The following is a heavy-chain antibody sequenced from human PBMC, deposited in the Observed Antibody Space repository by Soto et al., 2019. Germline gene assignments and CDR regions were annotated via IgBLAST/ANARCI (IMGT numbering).Heavy chain of an antibody. Sequence: SETLSLTCTVSGGSISSYYWSWIRQPPGKGLEWIGYIYYSGSTNYNPSLKSRVTISVDTSKNQFSLKLSSVTAADTAVYYCARSFWSGYYKTYYYYGMDVWGQGTTVTVSS. V-gene: IGHV4-59*01. J-gene: IGHJ6*02. CDR2: IYYSGST. CDR1: GGSISSYY. D-gene: IGHD3-3*01. CDR3: ARSFWSGYYKTYYYYGMDV.